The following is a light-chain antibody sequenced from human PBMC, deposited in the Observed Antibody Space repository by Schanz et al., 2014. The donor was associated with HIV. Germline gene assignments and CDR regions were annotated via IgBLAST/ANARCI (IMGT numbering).Light chain of an antibody. CDR2: HNN. Sequence: QSVLTQPPSASGTPGQRVTISCSGSSSNIGSNYVYWYHQLPGTAPKLLIYHNNQRPSGVPDRFSGSKSGTSASLAITGLQAEDEADYYCQSYDSSLSGSKVFGGGTKLTVL. CDR3: QSYDSSLSGSKV. V-gene: IGLV1-47*02. CDR1: SSNIGSNY. J-gene: IGLJ2*01.